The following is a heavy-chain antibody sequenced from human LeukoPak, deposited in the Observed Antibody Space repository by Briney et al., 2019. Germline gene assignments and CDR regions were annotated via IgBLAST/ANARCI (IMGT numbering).Heavy chain of an antibody. J-gene: IGHJ4*02. CDR1: GGSFRGYY. Sequence: SETLSLTCAVYGGSFRGYYWSWIRQPPGKGLEWIGEINHSGSTNYNPSLKSRVTISVDTSKNQFSLKLSSVTAADTAVYYCARGAATLDYWGQGTLVTVSS. CDR3: ARGAATLDY. CDR2: INHSGST. D-gene: IGHD2-15*01. V-gene: IGHV4-34*01.